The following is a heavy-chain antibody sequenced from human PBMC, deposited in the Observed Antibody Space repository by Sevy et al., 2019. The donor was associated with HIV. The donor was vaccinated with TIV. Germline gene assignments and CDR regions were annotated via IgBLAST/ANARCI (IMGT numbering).Heavy chain of an antibody. D-gene: IGHD5-12*01. Sequence: ASVKVSCKASGGTFSSYAISWVRQAPGQGLEWMGGIIPIFGTANYAQKFQGRVTITADESTSTAYMELSSLRPEDTAVYYCARGDRGYSGYDSYYFDYWGQGTLVTVSS. CDR3: ARGDRGYSGYDSYYFDY. J-gene: IGHJ4*02. CDR1: GGTFSSYA. V-gene: IGHV1-69*13. CDR2: IIPIFGTA.